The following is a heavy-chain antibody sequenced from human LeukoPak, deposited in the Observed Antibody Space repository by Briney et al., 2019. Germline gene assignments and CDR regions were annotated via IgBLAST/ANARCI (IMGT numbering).Heavy chain of an antibody. J-gene: IGHJ6*03. V-gene: IGHV3-15*05. CDR2: IKSKSGGGTT. Sequence: GGSLRLSCAASGFTFSKAWMSWVRQAPGKGLEWVGRIKSKSGGGTTDYAAPVKGRFTISRDDSKNTVYFQMNSLKIEDTGVYYCTCDRGYGEKYFYYMDVWGKGTTVTVSS. D-gene: IGHD4-17*01. CDR1: GFTFSKAW. CDR3: TCDRGYGEKYFYYMDV.